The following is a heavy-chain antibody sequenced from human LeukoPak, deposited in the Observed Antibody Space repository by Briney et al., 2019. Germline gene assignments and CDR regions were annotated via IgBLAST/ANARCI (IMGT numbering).Heavy chain of an antibody. Sequence: GGSLRLSCAASGFTFSSYAMSWVRQAPGKGLEWVSAISGSGGSTYYADSVKGRFTISRDNSKNTLYLQMNSLRAEDTAVYYSAKDEGVASGSYFDYWGQGTLVTVSS. D-gene: IGHD3-10*01. CDR1: GFTFSSYA. J-gene: IGHJ4*02. CDR3: AKDEGVASGSYFDY. CDR2: ISGSGGST. V-gene: IGHV3-23*01.